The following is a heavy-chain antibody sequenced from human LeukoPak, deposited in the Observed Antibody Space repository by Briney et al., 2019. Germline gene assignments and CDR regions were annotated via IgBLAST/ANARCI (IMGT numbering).Heavy chain of an antibody. V-gene: IGHV3-9*01. CDR3: TKDVAPGGADV. CDR2: LSLDTDRI. CDR1: GLSLDTYA. Sequence: GRSLRLTCAVSGLSLDTYAIHWVRQPPGKGLEWVSGLSLDTDRIGYGDSVKGRFTVSRDHTKNSVYLQMNSLTPEDSALYFCTKDVAPGGADVWGQGTTGTVSS. D-gene: IGHD1-26*01. J-gene: IGHJ6*02.